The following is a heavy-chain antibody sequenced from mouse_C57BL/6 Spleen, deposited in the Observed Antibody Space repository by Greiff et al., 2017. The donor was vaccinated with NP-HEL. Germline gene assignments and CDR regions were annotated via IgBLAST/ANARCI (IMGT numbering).Heavy chain of an antibody. J-gene: IGHJ1*03. CDR1: GYTFTSYW. CDR3: ARVKGYYDYDDWYFDV. D-gene: IGHD2-4*01. CDR2: INPSNGGT. Sequence: QVQLQQSGTELVKPGASVKLSCKASGYTFTSYWMHWVKQRPGQGLEWIGNINPSNGGTNYNEKFKSKATLPVDKSSSTAYMQLSSLTSEDSAVYFCARVKGYYDYDDWYFDVWGTGTTVTVSS. V-gene: IGHV1-53*01.